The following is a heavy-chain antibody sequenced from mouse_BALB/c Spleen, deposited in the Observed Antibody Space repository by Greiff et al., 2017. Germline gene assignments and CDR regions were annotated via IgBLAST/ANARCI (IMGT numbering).Heavy chain of an antibody. Sequence: QVQLQQSGAELVRPGTSVKISCKASGYTFTNYWLGWVKQRPGHGLEWIGDIYPGGGYTNYNEKFKGKATLTADTSSNTAYLQLSSLTSEDTAVYYCARVDGYAPSAMDYWGQGTSVTVSS. J-gene: IGHJ4*01. V-gene: IGHV1-63*02. D-gene: IGHD2-2*01. CDR2: IYPGGGYT. CDR3: ARVDGYAPSAMDY. CDR1: GYTFTNYW.